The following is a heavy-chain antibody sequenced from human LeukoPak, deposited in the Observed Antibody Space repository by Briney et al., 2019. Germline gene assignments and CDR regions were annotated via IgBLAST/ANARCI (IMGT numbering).Heavy chain of an antibody. V-gene: IGHV1-2*02. D-gene: IGHD6-13*01. CDR1: GYTFTGYH. CDR2: INPNSGGT. Sequence: ASVKVSCKASGYTFTGYHMHWVRQAPGQGLEWMGWINPNSGGTNYAQKFQGRVTMTGDTSISTAYMELSRLRSDDTAVYYCARDLAAAGTRYYYGMDVWGQGTTVTVSS. CDR3: ARDLAAAGTRYYYGMDV. J-gene: IGHJ6*02.